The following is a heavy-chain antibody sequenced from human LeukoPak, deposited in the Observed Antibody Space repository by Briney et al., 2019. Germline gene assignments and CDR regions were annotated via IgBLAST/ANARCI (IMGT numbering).Heavy chain of an antibody. J-gene: IGHJ4*02. D-gene: IGHD1-26*01. CDR3: AKDRSGSYYVVFDY. Sequence: PGGSLSLSCAASGFTFSSYAMSWVRQAPGKWLEWVSAISGSGGSTYYADSVKGRFTISRDNSKNTLYLQMNSLRAEDTAVYYCAKDRSGSYYVVFDYWGQGTLVTVSS. CDR1: GFTFSSYA. V-gene: IGHV3-23*01. CDR2: ISGSGGST.